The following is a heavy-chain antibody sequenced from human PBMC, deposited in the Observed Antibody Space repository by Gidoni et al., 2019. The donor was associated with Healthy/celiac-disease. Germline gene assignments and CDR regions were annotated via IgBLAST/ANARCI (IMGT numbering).Heavy chain of an antibody. D-gene: IGHD6-19*01. V-gene: IGHV2-70*15. Sequence: QVTLRESGPALVKPTQTLTLTCTFSGFSLSTSGMCVRWIRQPPGKALEWLARIDWDDDKYYSTSLKTRLTISKDTSKNQVVLTMTNMDPVDTATYYCARTRIAVAQRGHYYDYGMDVWGQGTTVTVSS. CDR3: ARTRIAVAQRGHYYDYGMDV. CDR2: IDWDDDK. J-gene: IGHJ6*02. CDR1: GFSLSTSGMC.